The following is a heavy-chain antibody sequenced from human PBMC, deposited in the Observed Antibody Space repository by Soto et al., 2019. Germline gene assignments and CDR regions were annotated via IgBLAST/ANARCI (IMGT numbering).Heavy chain of an antibody. V-gene: IGHV4-34*01. Sequence: SETLSLTCAVYGGSFSGYYWSWIRQPPGKGLEWIGEINHSGSTNYNPSLKSRVTISVDTSKNQFSLKLSSVTAADTAVYYCARATAAAGTLSIDYWGQGTLVTVSS. CDR1: GGSFSGYY. CDR2: INHSGST. D-gene: IGHD6-13*01. CDR3: ARATAAAGTLSIDY. J-gene: IGHJ4*02.